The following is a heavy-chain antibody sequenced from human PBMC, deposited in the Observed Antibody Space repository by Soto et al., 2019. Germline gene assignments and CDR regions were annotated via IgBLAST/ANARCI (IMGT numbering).Heavy chain of an antibody. D-gene: IGHD6-13*01. V-gene: IGHV3-53*01. CDR2: IYSGGST. CDR3: ARDLAAAGTSNGPYL. Sequence: GGSLRLSCAASGFTVSSNYMSWVRQAPGKGPEWVSVIYSGGSTYYADSVKGRFTISRDNSKNTLYLQMNSLRAEDTAVYYCARDLAAAGTSNGPYLWGQGTLVTVSS. J-gene: IGHJ4*02. CDR1: GFTVSSNY.